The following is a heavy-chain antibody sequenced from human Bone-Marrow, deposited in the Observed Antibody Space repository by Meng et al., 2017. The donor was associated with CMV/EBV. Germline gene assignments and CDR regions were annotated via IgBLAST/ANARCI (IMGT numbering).Heavy chain of an antibody. CDR2: IASDGNKK. V-gene: IGHV3-30*04. D-gene: IGHD6-6*01. J-gene: IGHJ4*02. CDR3: ARDYARQRAGRPIDY. Sequence: SGFRFSTYAMHWVRQTPGRGLEWVAVIASDGNKKDYADSLWGRVTISRDNSMKTVYLHMNDLRLEDTAIYYCARDYARQRAGRPIDYWGRGTLVTVSS. CDR1: GFRFSTYA.